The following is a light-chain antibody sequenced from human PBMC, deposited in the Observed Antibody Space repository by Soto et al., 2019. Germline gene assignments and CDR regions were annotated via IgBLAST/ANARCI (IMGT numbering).Light chain of an antibody. CDR1: PSVDTL. CDR3: QPRRDWPTT. V-gene: IGKV3-11*01. Sequence: EIVLTQSPATLSLSPGERATLSCRASPSVDTLLSWYQQKPGQVPRLLIYDASNRATGIPARFSGSGSGTDFTLIISSLEPEDFAVYYCQPRRDWPTTFGGGTKVEIK. J-gene: IGKJ4*01. CDR2: DAS.